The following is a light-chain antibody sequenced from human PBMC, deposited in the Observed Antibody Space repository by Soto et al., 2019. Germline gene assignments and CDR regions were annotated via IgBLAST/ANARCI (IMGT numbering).Light chain of an antibody. V-gene: IGLV1-51*01. CDR3: GTWDSSRSAGG. Sequence: QSVLTQPPSVSAAAGQTVTIFCYGSSSNIGNKYVSWYQQFPGTATKLLIYDNNKRPSGIPDLFSGSKSGSSATLGITGLQSGDEADYYCGTWDSSRSAGGFGGGTKLTVL. CDR1: SSNIGNKY. CDR2: DNN. J-gene: IGLJ2*01.